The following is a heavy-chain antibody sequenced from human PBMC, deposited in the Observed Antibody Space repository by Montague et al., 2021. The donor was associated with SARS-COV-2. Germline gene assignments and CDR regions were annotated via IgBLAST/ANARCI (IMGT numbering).Heavy chain of an antibody. CDR3: AMRGGALDAFDI. CDR1: GSSIRTSSYY. J-gene: IGHJ3*02. Sequence: SETLSLTCTVSGSSIRTSSYYWGWIRQPPGKGLDWIGSIYYRGSTYYNPSLKSRVTISVDTSKNQFSLKLSSVTAADTAVYYCAMRGGALDAFDIWGQGTMVIVSS. CDR2: IYYRGST. V-gene: IGHV4-39*01. D-gene: IGHD4-17*01.